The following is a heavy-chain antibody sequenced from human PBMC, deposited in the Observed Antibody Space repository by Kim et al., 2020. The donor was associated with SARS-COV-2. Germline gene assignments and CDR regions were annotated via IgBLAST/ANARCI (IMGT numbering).Heavy chain of an antibody. D-gene: IGHD3-22*01. CDR3: AKGDDSSGYFAFDI. CDR2: INGDGGST. Sequence: GGSLRLSCAASGFTFDDYAMHWVRQAPGKGLEWVSLINGDGGSTYYADSVKGRFTISRDNSKNSLYLQMNSLRTEDTALYYCAKGDDSSGYFAFDIWGQGTMFTVSS. V-gene: IGHV3-43*02. J-gene: IGHJ3*02. CDR1: GFTFDDYA.